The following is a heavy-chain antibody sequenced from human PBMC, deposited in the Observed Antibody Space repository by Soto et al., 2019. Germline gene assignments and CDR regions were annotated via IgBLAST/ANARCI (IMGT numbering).Heavy chain of an antibody. V-gene: IGHV1-3*01. D-gene: IGHD6-19*01. CDR2: INAGNGNT. CDR3: ARPVAVPAYFDY. J-gene: IGHJ4*02. Sequence: QVQLVQSGAEAKKPGASVKGSCKASGYTFTGYAMHWVRQAPGQRLEWMGWINAGNGNTKYSQKFQGRVTITRDTSASTAYMELSSLRSEDSAVYYCARPVAVPAYFDYWGQGPLVPVSS. CDR1: GYTFTGYA.